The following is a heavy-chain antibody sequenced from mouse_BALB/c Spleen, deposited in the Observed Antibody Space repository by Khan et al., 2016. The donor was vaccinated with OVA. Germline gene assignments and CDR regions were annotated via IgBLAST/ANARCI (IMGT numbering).Heavy chain of an antibody. J-gene: IGHJ3*01. V-gene: IGHV1-77*01. D-gene: IGHD1-1*02. CDR3: AKNYASWFAY. CDR1: GYTFTDYV. Sequence: QVQLKQSGPELVKPGASVKMSCKASGYTFTDYVINWVKQRTGQGLEWIGEIYPGSGSTYYNEKFKDKATLTADKSSNTAYMQLSSLTSEDSAVYYDAKNYASWFAYWGQGTLVTVSA. CDR2: IYPGSGST.